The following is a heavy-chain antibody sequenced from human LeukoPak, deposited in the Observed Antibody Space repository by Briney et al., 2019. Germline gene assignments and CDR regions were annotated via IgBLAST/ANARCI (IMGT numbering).Heavy chain of an antibody. Sequence: SVKVSCKASGGTFSSYAISWVRQAPGQGLEWMGGIIPIFGTANYAQKSQGRVTITADESTSTAYMELSSLRSEDTAVYYCARVKVAVAGLNPYYFDYWGQGTLVTVSS. D-gene: IGHD6-19*01. CDR3: ARVKVAVAGLNPYYFDY. V-gene: IGHV1-69*13. CDR1: GGTFSSYA. J-gene: IGHJ4*02. CDR2: IIPIFGTA.